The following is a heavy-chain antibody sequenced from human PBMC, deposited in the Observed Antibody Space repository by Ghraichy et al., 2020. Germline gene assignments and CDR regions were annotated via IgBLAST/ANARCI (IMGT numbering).Heavy chain of an antibody. CDR3: ARDRGYNWIDGGTFDI. CDR1: GFIFNNYA. CDR2: ISGSGGST. D-gene: IGHD1-20*01. J-gene: IGHJ3*02. V-gene: IGHV3-23*01. Sequence: LSLTCAASGFIFNNYAMSWVRQAPGKGLEWVSDISGSGGSTYYADSVKGPFTISRDNSKNALYLQMNSLRAEDTAVYYCARDRGYNWIDGGTFDIWGQGTTVTVS.